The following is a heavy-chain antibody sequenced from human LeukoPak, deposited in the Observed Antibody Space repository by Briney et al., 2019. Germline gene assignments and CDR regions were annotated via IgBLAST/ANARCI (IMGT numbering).Heavy chain of an antibody. CDR3: ARDHGRDGYIGAFDI. CDR2: INPNSGGT. Sequence: ASVKVSCKASGYTFTGYYMHWVRQAPGQGLEWMGWINPNSGGTNYAQKFQGRVTMTRDTSISTAYMELSRLRSDDTAFYYCARDHGRDGYIGAFDIWGQGTMVTVSS. D-gene: IGHD5-24*01. CDR1: GYTFTGYY. V-gene: IGHV1-2*02. J-gene: IGHJ3*02.